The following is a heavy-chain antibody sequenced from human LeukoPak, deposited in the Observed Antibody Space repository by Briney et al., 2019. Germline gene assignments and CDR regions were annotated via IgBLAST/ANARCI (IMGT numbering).Heavy chain of an antibody. Sequence: ASVKVSCKTSGYNFASYGINWVRQAPGQGLEWMGWISGYNGNTDYAQNFQGRVTMTRDTSTSTVYMELRSLRSDDTAVYYCARDRLTSSSFRYYYATAGYQSDAFDVWGQGTMVTVPS. D-gene: IGHD3-22*01. V-gene: IGHV1-18*01. J-gene: IGHJ3*01. CDR3: ARDRLTSSSFRYYYATAGYQSDAFDV. CDR2: ISGYNGNT. CDR1: GYNFASYG.